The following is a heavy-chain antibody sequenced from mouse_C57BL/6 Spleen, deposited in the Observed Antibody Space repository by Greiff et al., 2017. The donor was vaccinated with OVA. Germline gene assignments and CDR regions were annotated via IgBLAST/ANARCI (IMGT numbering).Heavy chain of an antibody. Sequence: VQLQQPGAELVKPGASVKMSCKASGYTFTSYWITWVKQRPGQGLEWIGDIYPGSGSTNYNEKFKSKATLTVDTSSSTAYMQLSSLTSEDSAVYYCASSGTTVVATDMDYWGQGTSVTVSS. J-gene: IGHJ4*01. CDR2: IYPGSGST. CDR1: GYTFTSYW. D-gene: IGHD1-1*01. V-gene: IGHV1-55*01. CDR3: ASSGTTVVATDMDY.